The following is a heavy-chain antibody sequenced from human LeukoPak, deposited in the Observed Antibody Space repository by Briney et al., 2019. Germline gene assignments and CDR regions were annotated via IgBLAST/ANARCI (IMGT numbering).Heavy chain of an antibody. Sequence: KPGGSLRLSCAASGFTFSSYSMNWVRQAPGKGLEWVSSISSSSSYIYYADSVKGRFTISRDNAKNSLYLQMNSLRAEDTAVYYCARDLRAVAANSRYFDYWGQGTLVTVSS. CDR1: GFTFSSYS. D-gene: IGHD6-19*01. CDR3: ARDLRAVAANSRYFDY. CDR2: ISSSSSYI. J-gene: IGHJ4*02. V-gene: IGHV3-21*01.